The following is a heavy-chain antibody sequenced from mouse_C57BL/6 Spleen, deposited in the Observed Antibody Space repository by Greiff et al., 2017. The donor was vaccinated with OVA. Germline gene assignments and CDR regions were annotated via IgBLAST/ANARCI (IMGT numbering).Heavy chain of an antibody. Sequence: EVKLQESGPELVKPGASVKIPCKASGYTFTDYNMDWVKQSHGKSLEWIGDINPNNGGTIYNQKFKGKATLTVDKSSSTAYMELRSLTSEDTAVYYCAREDYTSFAYWGQGTLVTVSA. J-gene: IGHJ3*01. V-gene: IGHV1-18*01. D-gene: IGHD2-12*01. CDR3: AREDYTSFAY. CDR2: INPNNGGT. CDR1: GYTFTDYN.